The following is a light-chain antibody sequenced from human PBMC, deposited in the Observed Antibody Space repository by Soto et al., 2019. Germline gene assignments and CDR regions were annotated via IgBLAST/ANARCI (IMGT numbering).Light chain of an antibody. J-gene: IGKJ1*01. CDR2: GTS. CDR3: QQYNDWPRT. CDR1: QSIIRY. V-gene: IGKV1-39*01. Sequence: DIQMTQSPSSLSASVGDSVTITCRASQSIIRYLNWYQQKPGKAPKLLIYGTSSLQSGVPSRFSGSGSGTDFTLTISTLQPEDFAVYFCQQYNDWPRTFGQGTRVEIK.